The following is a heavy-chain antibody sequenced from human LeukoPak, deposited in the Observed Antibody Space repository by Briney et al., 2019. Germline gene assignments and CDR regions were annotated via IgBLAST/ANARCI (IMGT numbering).Heavy chain of an antibody. CDR3: AKMFHNWNDIGYFDY. CDR1: GFTFSSYA. V-gene: IGHV3-23*01. CDR2: ISGSGGST. D-gene: IGHD1-20*01. J-gene: IGHJ4*02. Sequence: GGSLRLSCAASGFTFSSYAMSWVRQAPGKGLEWVSAISGSGGSTYYADSVKGRFTISRDNSKNTLYLQMNSLRAEDTAVYYCAKMFHNWNDIGYFDYWGQGTLVTVSS.